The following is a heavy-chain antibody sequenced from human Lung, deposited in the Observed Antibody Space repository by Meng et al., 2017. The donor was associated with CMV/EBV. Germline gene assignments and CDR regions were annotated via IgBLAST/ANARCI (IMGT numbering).Heavy chain of an antibody. D-gene: IGHD3-10*02. CDR2: IYYSGST. CDR1: GGSISTFY. J-gene: IGHJ5*02. Sequence: SETLSLXCSISGGSISTFYWSWLRQSPGRGLEWIGYIYYSGSTKYNPSLESRVAILVDASKNQFSLKLTSVTAADTAVYYCARGFLEGVYGRRCFDPWGQGHXVTVSS. V-gene: IGHV4-59*01. CDR3: ARGFLEGVYGRRCFDP.